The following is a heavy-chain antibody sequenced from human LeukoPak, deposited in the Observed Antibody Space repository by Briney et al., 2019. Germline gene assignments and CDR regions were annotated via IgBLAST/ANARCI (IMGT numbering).Heavy chain of an antibody. D-gene: IGHD3-3*01. V-gene: IGHV3-23*01. CDR2: ISGSGGST. CDR1: GFIFSRYG. CDR3: AKDTRVTIFGVVEYYFDY. Sequence: GSLRLSCAASGFIFSRYGMSWVRQAPGKGLEWVSAISGSGGSTYYADSVKGRFTISRDNSKNTLYLQMNSLRAEDTAVYYCAKDTRVTIFGVVEYYFDYWGQGTLVTVSS. J-gene: IGHJ4*02.